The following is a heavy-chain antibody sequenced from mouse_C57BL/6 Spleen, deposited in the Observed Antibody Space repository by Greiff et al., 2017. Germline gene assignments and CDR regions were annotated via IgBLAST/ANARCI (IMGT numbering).Heavy chain of an antibody. D-gene: IGHD1-1*01. Sequence: QVQLQQSGAELVRPGASVTLSCKASGYTFTDYEMHWVKQTPVHGLEWIGAIDPETGGTAYNQKFKGKAILTADKSSSTAYMELRSLTSEDSAVYYCTRSDYYGSSPYFDYWGQGTTLTGSS. CDR3: TRSDYYGSSPYFDY. CDR2: IDPETGGT. J-gene: IGHJ2*01. V-gene: IGHV1-15*01. CDR1: GYTFTDYE.